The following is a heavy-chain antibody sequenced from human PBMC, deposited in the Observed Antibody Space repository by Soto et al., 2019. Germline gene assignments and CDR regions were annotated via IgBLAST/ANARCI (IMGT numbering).Heavy chain of an antibody. Sequence: PSETLSLTCAVYGGSFSGYYWSWIRQPAGKGLEWIGRIYASGSTNYSPSLKSRVTMSIDMSKNQFSLKLSSVAAADTAVYYCARVPYCGGDCYLLFDFWGQGKLVTVSS. CDR1: GGSFSGYY. V-gene: IGHV4-59*10. CDR3: ARVPYCGGDCYLLFDF. CDR2: IYASGST. D-gene: IGHD2-21*02. J-gene: IGHJ4*02.